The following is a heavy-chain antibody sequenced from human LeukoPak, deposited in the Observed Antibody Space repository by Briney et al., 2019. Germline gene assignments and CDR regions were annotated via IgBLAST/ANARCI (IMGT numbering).Heavy chain of an antibody. V-gene: IGHV3-53*01. J-gene: IGHJ4*02. CDR3: ARDSDRWGSGY. D-gene: IGHD7-27*01. CDR1: GFTFSSYA. CDR2: IYSGGST. Sequence: QAGGSLRLSCAASGFTFSSYAMSWVRQAPGKGLEWVSVIYSGGSTYYADSVKGRFTISRDNSKNTLYLQMNSLRAEDTAVYYCARDSDRWGSGYWGQGTLVTVSS.